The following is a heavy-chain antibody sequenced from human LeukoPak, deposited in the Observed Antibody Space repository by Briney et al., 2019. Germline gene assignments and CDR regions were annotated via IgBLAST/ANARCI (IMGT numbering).Heavy chain of an antibody. D-gene: IGHD3-9*01. CDR3: AKSGGGPMTGHTPYWYFDL. V-gene: IGHV3-9*01. CDR2: ISWNSGSI. CDR1: GFTFDDYA. Sequence: PGGSLRLSCAASGFTFDDYAMHWVRQAPGKGLEWVSGISWNSGSIGYADSVKGRFTISRDNAKNSLYLQMNSLRPEDTALYYCAKSGGGPMTGHTPYWYFDLWGRGTLVTVSS. J-gene: IGHJ2*01.